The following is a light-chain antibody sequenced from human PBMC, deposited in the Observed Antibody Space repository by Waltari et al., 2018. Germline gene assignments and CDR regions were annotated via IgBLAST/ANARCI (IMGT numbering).Light chain of an antibody. CDR2: DAS. V-gene: IGKV3-20*01. Sequence: EIVLTQSPGTLSLSPGERATLSCRASQSVGRSLAWYQQKPGQAPRLLIYDASSRATGTPGRFSGSGDGTDFSLAISSLEPEDFAVYYCQHYVTLPATFGQGTKVEIK. CDR1: QSVGRS. CDR3: QHYVTLPAT. J-gene: IGKJ1*01.